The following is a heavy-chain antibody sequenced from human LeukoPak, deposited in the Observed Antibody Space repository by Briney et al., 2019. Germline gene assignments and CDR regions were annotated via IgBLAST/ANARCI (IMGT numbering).Heavy chain of an antibody. J-gene: IGHJ4*02. CDR2: IIPILGIA. Sequence: GASVTVSCKASGGTFSSYAISWVRQAPGQGLEWMGRIIPILGIANYAQKFRGRVTITADKSTITAYMELSSLRSEDTAVYYCARETPDIVAWGYFDYWGQGTLVTVSS. CDR1: GGTFSSYA. V-gene: IGHV1-69*04. D-gene: IGHD5-12*01. CDR3: ARETPDIVAWGYFDY.